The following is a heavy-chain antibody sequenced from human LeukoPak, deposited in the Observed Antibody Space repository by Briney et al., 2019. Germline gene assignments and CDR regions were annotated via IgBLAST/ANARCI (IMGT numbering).Heavy chain of an antibody. J-gene: IGHJ4*02. Sequence: GGSLRLPCAASGFTFSSYAMSWVRQAPGKGLEWVSAISGSGDSTYYGDSVKGRFTISRDNSKNTLYLQMNSLRAEDTAVYYCAKTRPLDSSSWSHGDYWGQGTLVTVSS. CDR2: ISGSGDST. CDR1: GFTFSSYA. CDR3: AKTRPLDSSSWSHGDY. V-gene: IGHV3-23*01. D-gene: IGHD6-13*01.